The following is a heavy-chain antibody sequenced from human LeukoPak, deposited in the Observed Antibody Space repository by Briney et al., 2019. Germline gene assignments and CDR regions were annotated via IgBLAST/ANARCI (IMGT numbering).Heavy chain of an antibody. D-gene: IGHD3-9*01. J-gene: IGHJ6*03. V-gene: IGHV4-34*01. Sequence: PSETLSLTCAVYGGSFSGYYWSWIRQPPGKGLEWIGEINHSGSTNYNPSLKSRVTISVDTSKNQFSLKLSSVTAADTAVYYCARDRGADWFYYYYHMDVWGKGTTVTISS. CDR1: GGSFSGYY. CDR2: INHSGST. CDR3: ARDRGADWFYYYYHMDV.